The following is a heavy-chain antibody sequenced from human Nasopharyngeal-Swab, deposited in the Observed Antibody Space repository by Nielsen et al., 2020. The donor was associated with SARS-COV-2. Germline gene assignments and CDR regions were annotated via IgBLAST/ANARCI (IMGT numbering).Heavy chain of an antibody. CDR1: GFTVSSNY. J-gene: IGHJ4*02. Sequence: GESLKISCAASGFTVSSNYMTWVRQAPGKGLEWVSVLYSGGSIYYADSVKGRFTISRDNAKNSLYLQMNSLRAEDTAVYYCARDSTGYSSGWEARIDYWGQGTLVTVSS. V-gene: IGHV3-53*01. CDR3: ARDSTGYSSGWEARIDY. D-gene: IGHD6-19*01. CDR2: LYSGGSI.